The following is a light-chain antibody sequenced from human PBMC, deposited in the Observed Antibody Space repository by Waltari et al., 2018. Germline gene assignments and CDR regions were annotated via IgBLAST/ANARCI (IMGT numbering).Light chain of an antibody. Sequence: SVLTQPPSASGTPGQRVTISCSGISSNIGGNSVNWYQHLPGTAPKLPIYATNHRPSGVPDRVSASVAGTSASLAISGLHSEDEADYYCAAWDASLFGPWVFGGGTRLTVL. CDR1: SSNIGGNS. CDR2: ATN. V-gene: IGLV1-44*01. J-gene: IGLJ3*02. CDR3: AAWDASLFGPWV.